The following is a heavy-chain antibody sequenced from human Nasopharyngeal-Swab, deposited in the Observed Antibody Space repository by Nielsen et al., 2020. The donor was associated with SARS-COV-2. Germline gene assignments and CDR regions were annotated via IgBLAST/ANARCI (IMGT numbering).Heavy chain of an antibody. J-gene: IGHJ4*02. CDR2: ISGSGGST. CDR1: GFTFSSYA. D-gene: IGHD4-23*01. CDR3: AKLATTVVTPAFDY. Sequence: GESLKLSCAASGFTFSSYAMSWVLQAPGKGLEWVSAISGSGGSTYYADSVKGRFTISRDNSKNTLYLQMNSLRAEDTAVYYCAKLATTVVTPAFDYWGQGTLVTVSS. V-gene: IGHV3-23*01.